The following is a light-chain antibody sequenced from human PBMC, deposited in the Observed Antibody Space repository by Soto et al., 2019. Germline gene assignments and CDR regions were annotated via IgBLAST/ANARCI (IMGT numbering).Light chain of an antibody. CDR1: SSDVGGYNY. CDR2: EVS. V-gene: IGLV2-14*01. Sequence: QSALTQPASVSGSPGQSITISCTGTSSDVGGYNYVSWYQQHPGKAPKLMIYEVSNRPSGVSNRFSGSKSGNTASLTISGLQAEDEADYYWSSYTSSSTPVFGGGTKLTVL. CDR3: SSYTSSSTPV. J-gene: IGLJ2*01.